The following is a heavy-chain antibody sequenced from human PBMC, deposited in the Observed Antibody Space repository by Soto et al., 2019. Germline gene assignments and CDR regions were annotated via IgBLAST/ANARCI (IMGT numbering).Heavy chain of an antibody. CDR2: IHPSGGGT. Sequence: QVQLVQSGAEVRKPGASVKVSCRPSGYTFNTYYLHWLRQAPGQALEWMGVIHPSGGGTTYAQKXLCXXNXSRDTSTTTVFMELSSLRSDDTAVYYCARGGHIAVVTASFDSWGQGTRVTVSS. CDR1: GYTFNTYY. CDR3: ARGGHIAVVTASFDS. V-gene: IGHV1-46*02. J-gene: IGHJ4*02. D-gene: IGHD2-21*02.